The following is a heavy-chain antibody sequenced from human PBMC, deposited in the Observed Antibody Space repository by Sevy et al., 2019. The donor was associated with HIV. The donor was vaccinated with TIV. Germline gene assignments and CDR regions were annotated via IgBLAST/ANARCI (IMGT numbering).Heavy chain of an antibody. J-gene: IGHJ4*02. D-gene: IGHD5-18*01. V-gene: IGHV3-11*01. CDR2: SSPSGITK. CDR3: ARGMGWIQTWLPDY. Sequence: GGSLRLSCEASGFRFSDYYMSWIRVAPGKGLECVSYSSPSGITKYYAESVKGRFTISRDFAKNSLSLQMNSLQDEDTAVYYCARGMGWIQTWLPDYWGQGTLVTVSS. CDR1: GFRFSDYY.